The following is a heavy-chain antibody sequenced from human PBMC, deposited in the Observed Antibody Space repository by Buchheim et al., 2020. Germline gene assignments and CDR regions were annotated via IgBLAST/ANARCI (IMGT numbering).Heavy chain of an antibody. V-gene: IGHV3-23*01. CDR2: ISGSGGST. J-gene: IGHJ4*02. CDR3: AKDGDIVVVPAAMAEFDY. Sequence: EVQLLESGGGLVQPGGSLRLSCAASGFTFSSYAMSWVRQAPGKGLEWVSAISGSGGSTYYADSVKGRFTISRDNSKNTLYLQMNSLRAEDTAVYYCAKDGDIVVVPAAMAEFDYWGQGTL. D-gene: IGHD2-2*01. CDR1: GFTFSSYA.